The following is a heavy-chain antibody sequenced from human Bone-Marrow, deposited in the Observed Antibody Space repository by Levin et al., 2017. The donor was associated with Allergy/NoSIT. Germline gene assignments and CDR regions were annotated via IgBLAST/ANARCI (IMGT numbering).Heavy chain of an antibody. CDR1: GYSFTDYW. V-gene: IGHV5-51*01. CDR2: IYPGDSDT. D-gene: IGHD5-12*01. J-gene: IGHJ4*02. Sequence: GESLKISCEGSGYSFTDYWIGWVRQMPGKGLEWMGIIYPGDSDTRYSPPFDGQVTISADKSISTAYLQWSSLKASDTAIYYCARKTCDGYGYDYWGQGTLVSVSS. CDR3: ARKTCDGYGYDY.